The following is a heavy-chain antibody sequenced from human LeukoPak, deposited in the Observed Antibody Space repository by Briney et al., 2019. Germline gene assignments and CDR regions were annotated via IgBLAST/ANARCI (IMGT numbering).Heavy chain of an antibody. Sequence: ASVKVSCKASGYTFTGYYMHWVRQAPGQGLEWMGWINPNSGGTSYAQKFQGRVTMTRDTSISTAYMELSRLRSDDTAVYYCARGDYGGNYPYYFDYWGRGTLVTVSS. D-gene: IGHD4-23*01. CDR3: ARGDYGGNYPYYFDY. CDR2: INPNSGGT. CDR1: GYTFTGYY. J-gene: IGHJ4*02. V-gene: IGHV1-2*02.